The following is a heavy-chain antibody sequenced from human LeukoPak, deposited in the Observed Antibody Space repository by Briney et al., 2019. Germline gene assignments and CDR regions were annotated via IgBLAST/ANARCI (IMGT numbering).Heavy chain of an antibody. CDR3: VRPIGRGPGGHFDY. V-gene: IGHV3-11*03. J-gene: IGHJ4*02. CDR1: GLTFSGTY. D-gene: IGHD3-10*01. CDR2: ISSSGTYA. Sequence: PGGSLRLSCAASGLTFSGTYMSWIRQAPGKGLERVSYISSSGTYAEYADTVKGRFTISKDNAKNALYLQMNSLRGEDTAVYYCVRPIGRGPGGHFDYWGQGTMVTVSS.